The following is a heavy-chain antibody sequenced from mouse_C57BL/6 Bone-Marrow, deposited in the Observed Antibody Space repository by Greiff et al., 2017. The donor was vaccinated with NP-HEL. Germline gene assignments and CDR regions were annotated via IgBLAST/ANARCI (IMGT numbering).Heavy chain of an antibody. CDR1: GYSITSGYY. J-gene: IGHJ2*01. CDR2: ISYDGSN. D-gene: IGHD2-10*02. V-gene: IGHV3-6*01. Sequence: EVQLVESGPGLVKPSQSLSLTCSVTGYSITSGYYWNWIRRFPGNKLEWVGSISYDGSNNSSPSLKNPISIPRDTAKNQFFLKLNSVTAEDTATDYCARAYGNYLDYGGQGTTLTVSA. CDR3: ARAYGNYLDY.